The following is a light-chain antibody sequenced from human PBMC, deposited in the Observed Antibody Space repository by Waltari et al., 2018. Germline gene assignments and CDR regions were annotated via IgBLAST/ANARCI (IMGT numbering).Light chain of an antibody. CDR1: SSAVGGYTH. CDR2: EVS. Sequence: QSALTQPASVSGSPGQSISISCTGTSSAVGGYTHVSWYQQHPGKAPKLMIYEVSNRPSGVSNRFSGSKSGNTASLTISGLQAEDEADYHCSSYSSSSTSVLFGGGTTLTVL. CDR3: SSYSSSSTSVL. V-gene: IGLV2-14*01. J-gene: IGLJ2*01.